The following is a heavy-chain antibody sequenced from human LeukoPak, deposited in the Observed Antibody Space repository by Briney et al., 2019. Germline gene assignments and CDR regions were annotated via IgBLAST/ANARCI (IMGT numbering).Heavy chain of an antibody. CDR1: GGSISSSSYY. CDR2: IYYSGST. J-gene: IGHJ2*01. Sequence: SETLSLTCTVSGGSISSSSYYWGWIRQPPGKGLEWLGNIYYSGSTYYNPSLKSRVTISVDTSKNQFSLKLSSVTAADTAVYYCARGGTMIGYWYFDLWGRGTLVTVSS. CDR3: ARGGTMIGYWYFDL. D-gene: IGHD3-22*01. V-gene: IGHV4-39*07.